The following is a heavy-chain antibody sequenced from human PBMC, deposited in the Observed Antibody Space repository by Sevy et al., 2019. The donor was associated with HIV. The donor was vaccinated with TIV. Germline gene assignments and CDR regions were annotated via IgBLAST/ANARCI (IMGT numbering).Heavy chain of an antibody. V-gene: IGHV3-23*01. Sequence: GGSLRLSCADPGVTFSSYAMSWVRQAPGKGLEWVSTISGHGGSTYYAGAVKGRFTISRDNSKKMVYLQMNSLRAEDTAVYYCAKDSGISAQIVVALRYWGQGTQVTVSS. J-gene: IGHJ4*02. CDR3: AKDSGISAQIVVALRY. D-gene: IGHD3-22*01. CDR1: GVTFSSYA. CDR2: ISGHGGST.